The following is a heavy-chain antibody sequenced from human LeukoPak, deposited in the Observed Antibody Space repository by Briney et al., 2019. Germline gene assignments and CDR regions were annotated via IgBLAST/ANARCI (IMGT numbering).Heavy chain of an antibody. Sequence: SETLSPTCTVSGGSISSYYWSWIRQPAGKGLEWIGRIYTSGSTNYNPSLKSRVTMSVDTSKNQFSLKLSSVAAADTAVYYCARGLGILSGYYYDSPHYYFDYWGQGTLVAVSS. D-gene: IGHD3-22*01. CDR3: ARGLGILSGYYYDSPHYYFDY. V-gene: IGHV4-4*07. J-gene: IGHJ4*02. CDR2: IYTSGST. CDR1: GGSISSYY.